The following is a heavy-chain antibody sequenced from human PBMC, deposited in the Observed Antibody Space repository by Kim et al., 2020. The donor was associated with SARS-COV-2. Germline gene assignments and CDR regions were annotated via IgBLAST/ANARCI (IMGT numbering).Heavy chain of an antibody. D-gene: IGHD2-21*02. J-gene: IGHJ6*02. CDR1: GGSISSYY. Sequence: SETLSLTCTVSGGSISSYYWSWIRQPPGKGLEWIGYIYYSGSTNYNPSLKSRVTISVDTSKNQFSLKLSSVTAADTAVYYCARGDWGVGYYYYGMDVWGQGTTVTVSS. CDR2: IYYSGST. CDR3: ARGDWGVGYYYYGMDV. V-gene: IGHV4-59*13.